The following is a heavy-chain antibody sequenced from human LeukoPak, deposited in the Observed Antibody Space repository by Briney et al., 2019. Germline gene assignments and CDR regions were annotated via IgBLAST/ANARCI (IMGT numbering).Heavy chain of an antibody. J-gene: IGHJ4*02. D-gene: IGHD1-26*01. Sequence: ASVKVSCKASGYTFSGYYIHWVRQAPGQGLEWMGWINPNSGGTNYAQKFRGRVTMTRDTSISTVYMEMSRLRYDDTAVYYCARPYFQWELRYWGPGTLVTVSS. CDR3: ARPYFQWELRY. V-gene: IGHV1-2*02. CDR1: GYTFSGYY. CDR2: INPNSGGT.